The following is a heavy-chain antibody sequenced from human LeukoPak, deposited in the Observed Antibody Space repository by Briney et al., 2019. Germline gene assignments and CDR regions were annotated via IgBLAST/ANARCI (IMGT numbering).Heavy chain of an antibody. Sequence: GGSLRLSCAASGFTFSSYAMNWVRQAPGKGMEWVSAISGSGGSTYYADSVQGRCTISRDNSKNTLYLQMNSLRAEDTAVYYCAKETSGHNWFDPWGQGTLVTVSS. CDR3: AKETSGHNWFDP. D-gene: IGHD6-25*01. CDR1: GFTFSSYA. V-gene: IGHV3-23*01. J-gene: IGHJ5*02. CDR2: ISGSGGST.